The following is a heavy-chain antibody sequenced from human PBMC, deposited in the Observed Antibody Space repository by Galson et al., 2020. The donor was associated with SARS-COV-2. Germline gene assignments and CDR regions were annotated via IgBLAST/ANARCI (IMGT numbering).Heavy chain of an antibody. J-gene: IGHJ4*02. D-gene: IGHD3-10*01. Sequence: GSLRLSCAASGFTFSSYAMHWVRQAPGKGLEWVAVISYDGSNKYYADSVKGRFTISRDNSKNTLYLQMNSLRAEDTAVYYCARGGFGELFRFAILDYWGQGTLVTVSS. V-gene: IGHV3-30*04. CDR1: GFTFSSYA. CDR2: ISYDGSNK. CDR3: ARGGFGELFRFAILDY.